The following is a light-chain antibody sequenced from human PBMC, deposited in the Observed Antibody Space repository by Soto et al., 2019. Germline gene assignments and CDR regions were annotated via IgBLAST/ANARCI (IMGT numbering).Light chain of an antibody. Sequence: DIQMTQSPSSLSASVGGRVTITCRACQGISTYLAWYQQKPGKVPKLLIYAASTLQSGVPSRFSGSGSGTEFTLTISSLQPEDVETYYCQKYNSDPLTFGGGTKVEI. J-gene: IGKJ4*01. CDR3: QKYNSDPLT. V-gene: IGKV1-27*01. CDR2: AAS. CDR1: QGISTY.